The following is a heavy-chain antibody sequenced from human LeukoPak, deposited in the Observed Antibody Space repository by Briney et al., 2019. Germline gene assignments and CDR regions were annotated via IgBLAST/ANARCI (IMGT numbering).Heavy chain of an antibody. CDR2: ISYDGSNK. CDR3: AKDTLGYCSSTSCPCPDY. D-gene: IGHD2-2*01. V-gene: IGHV3-30-3*01. J-gene: IGHJ4*02. Sequence: GGSLRLSCAASGFTFSCYAMHWVRQAPGKGLEWVAVISYDGSNKYYADSVKGRFTISRDNSKNTLYLQMNSLRAEDTAVYYCAKDTLGYCSSTSCPCPDYWGQGTLVTVSS. CDR1: GFTFSCYA.